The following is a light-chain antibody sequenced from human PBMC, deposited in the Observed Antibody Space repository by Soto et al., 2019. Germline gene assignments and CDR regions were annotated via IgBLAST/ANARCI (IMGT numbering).Light chain of an antibody. V-gene: IGLV1-44*01. CDR3: AAWDDSLNGQVV. CDR2: TNN. CDR1: SSNIVSNT. Sequence: QSVLTQPPSASGTPGQRVTISCSGSSSNIVSNTVNWYQQLPGTAPKLLIDTNNQRPSGVPDQFSGSKSGTSASLAISGLQSEDEADYYCAAWDDSLNGQVVFGGGTKLTVL. J-gene: IGLJ2*01.